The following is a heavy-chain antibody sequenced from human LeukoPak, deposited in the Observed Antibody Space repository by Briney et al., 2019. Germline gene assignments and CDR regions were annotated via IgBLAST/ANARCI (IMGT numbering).Heavy chain of an antibody. J-gene: IGHJ4*02. CDR3: ARGAF. CDR2: IRPDGSEK. V-gene: IGHV3-7*04. Sequence: GGSLRLSCAASGFTFSTSWMSWVRQAPGKGLEWVAGIRPDGSEKYYVDSVKGRFTISRDNAENSLHLQMNSLTAEDTAVYYCARGAFWGQGTLVTVSS. CDR1: GFTFSTSW.